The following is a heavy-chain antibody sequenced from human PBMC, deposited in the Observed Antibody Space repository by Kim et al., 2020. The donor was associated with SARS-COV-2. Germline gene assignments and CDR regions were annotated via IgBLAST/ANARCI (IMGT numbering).Heavy chain of an antibody. J-gene: IGHJ4*02. Sequence: GGSLRLSCAAFGFTFSHYGMSWVRQAPGKGLEWVANIKQDGSEKYYVDSVKGRFSISRDNAKNSLYLQMNSLRAEDTAVYFCASGIVTATYWGQGTLVTVSS. CDR3: ASGIVTATY. CDR2: IKQDGSEK. V-gene: IGHV3-7*03. D-gene: IGHD2-21*02. CDR1: GFTFSHYG.